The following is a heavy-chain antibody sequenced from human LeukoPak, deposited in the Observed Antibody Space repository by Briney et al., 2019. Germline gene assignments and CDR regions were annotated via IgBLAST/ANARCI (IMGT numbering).Heavy chain of an antibody. CDR3: ATSIAAAGKKAFDI. Sequence: GASVKVSCKASGYTFTSYDINWVRQATGQGLEWMGWMNPNSGNTGYAQKFQGRVTITRNTSISTAYMELSSLRSEDTAVYYCATSIAAAGKKAFDIWGQGAMVTVSS. J-gene: IGHJ3*02. V-gene: IGHV1-8*03. CDR1: GYTFTSYD. CDR2: MNPNSGNT. D-gene: IGHD6-13*01.